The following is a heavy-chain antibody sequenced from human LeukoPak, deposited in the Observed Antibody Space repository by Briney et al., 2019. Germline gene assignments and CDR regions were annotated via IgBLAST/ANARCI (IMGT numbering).Heavy chain of an antibody. J-gene: IGHJ6*03. CDR1: GYTFTSYD. CDR2: MNPNSGNT. CDR3: ARKAGYSYGPYYYYYMDV. Sequence: ASVKVSCKASGYTFTSYDINWVRQATGQGLEWMGWMNPNSGNTGYAQEFQGRVTMTRNTSISTAYMELSSLRSEDTAVYYCARKAGYSYGPYYYYYMDVWGKGTTVTVSS. D-gene: IGHD5-18*01. V-gene: IGHV1-8*01.